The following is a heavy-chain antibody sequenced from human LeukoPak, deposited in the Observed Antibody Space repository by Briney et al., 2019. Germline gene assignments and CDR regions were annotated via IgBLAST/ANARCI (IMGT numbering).Heavy chain of an antibody. CDR3: AKVTAVDGTETSDYYYYCMDV. Sequence: GGSLRLSCAASGFTFSSYAMSWVRQAPGKGLKWVLAISGSVGSTSYAYSVKGRFTISRDNSKNTMYLQMNSMRVEDTAVYYCAKVTAVDGTETSDYYYYCMDVGCQGGTIIVAS. CDR1: GFTFSSYA. V-gene: IGHV3-23*01. CDR2: ISGSVGST. D-gene: IGHD6-19*01. J-gene: IGHJ6*02.